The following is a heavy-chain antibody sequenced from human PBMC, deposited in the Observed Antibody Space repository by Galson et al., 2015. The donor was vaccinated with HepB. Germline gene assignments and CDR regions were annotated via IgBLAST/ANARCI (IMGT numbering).Heavy chain of an antibody. CDR2: ISAYNGNT. D-gene: IGHD2-2*01. V-gene: IGHV1-18*04. J-gene: IGHJ6*02. CDR1: GYNFTSYG. CDR3: ARTQGRVVVPALRGPHYYYYGMDV. Sequence: SVKVSCKASGYNFTSYGISWVRQAPGQGLEWMGWISAYNGNTNYAQKLQGRVTMNTDTSTSTAYMELRSLRSDDTAVYYCARTQGRVVVPALRGPHYYYYGMDVWGQGTTVTVSS.